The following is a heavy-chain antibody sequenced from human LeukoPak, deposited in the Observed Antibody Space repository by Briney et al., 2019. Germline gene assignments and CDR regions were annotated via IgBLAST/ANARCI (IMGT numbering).Heavy chain of an antibody. J-gene: IGHJ4*02. CDR3: ARQSEGFDY. CDR2: FYYSGST. Sequence: PSETLSLTCTVSGGSITNYYWNWIRQPPGKGLEWIGYFYYSGSTDYNPSLKSRVTISVDRSKNQFSLKLTSVTAADTAVYYCARQSEGFDYWGREPWSPSPQ. V-gene: IGHV4-59*08. CDR1: GGSITNYY.